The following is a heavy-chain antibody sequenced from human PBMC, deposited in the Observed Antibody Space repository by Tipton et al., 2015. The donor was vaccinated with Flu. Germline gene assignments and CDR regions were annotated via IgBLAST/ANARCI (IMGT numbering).Heavy chain of an antibody. D-gene: IGHD3-22*01. CDR3: ARDSYYDSSGYYYYGMDV. CDR1: GYSISSGYY. J-gene: IGHJ6*02. Sequence: TLSLTCTVSGYSISSGYYWSWIRQPPGKGLEWIGYIYYSGSTNYNPSLKSRVTISVDTSKNQFSLKLSSVTAADTAVYYCARDSYYDSSGYYYYGMDVWGQGTTVTVSS. V-gene: IGHV4-61*01. CDR2: IYYSGST.